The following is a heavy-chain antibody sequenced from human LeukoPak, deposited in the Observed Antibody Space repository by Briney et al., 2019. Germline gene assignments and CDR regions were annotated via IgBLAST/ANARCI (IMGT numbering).Heavy chain of an antibody. V-gene: IGHV1-18*01. J-gene: IGHJ6*03. Sequence: ASVKVSCKASGYTFTTYGISWVRQAPGQGLEWMGWISTYNGNKHYSQKLQGRVSMTTDTSTSTAYMELSSLRSEDTAVYYCAREAGSELSSAYYYYYYMDVWGKGTTVTVSS. CDR3: AREAGSELSSAYYYYYYMDV. CDR2: ISTYNGNK. CDR1: GYTFTTYG. D-gene: IGHD3-10*01.